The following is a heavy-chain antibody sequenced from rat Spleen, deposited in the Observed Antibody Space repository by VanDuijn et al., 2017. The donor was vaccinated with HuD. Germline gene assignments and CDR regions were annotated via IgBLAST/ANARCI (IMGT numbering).Heavy chain of an antibody. CDR1: GYSITSNF. CDR2: INNAGST. D-gene: IGHD4-3*01. J-gene: IGHJ3*01. Sequence: EVQLQESGPGLVKPSQSLSLTCSVTGYSITSNFWGWIRKFPGNKLEWLGYINNAGSTNYNPSLKSRISITRDTSKNQFFLQLNSVTTEDTATYYCASAGYNWFAYWGQGTLVTVSS. V-gene: IGHV3-3*01. CDR3: ASAGYNWFAY.